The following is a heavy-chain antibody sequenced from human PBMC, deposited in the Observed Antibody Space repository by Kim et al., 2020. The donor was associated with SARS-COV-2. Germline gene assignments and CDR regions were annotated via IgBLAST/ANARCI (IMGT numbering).Heavy chain of an antibody. J-gene: IGHJ4*02. D-gene: IGHD5-18*01. CDR1: GGSISSSSYY. Sequence: SETLSLTCTVSGGSISSSSYYWGWIRQPPGKGLEWIGSIYYSGSTYYNPSLKSRVTISVDTSKNQFSLKLSSVTAADTAVYYCARQDDTAMEPFDYRGQG. CDR3: ARQDDTAMEPFDY. CDR2: IYYSGST. V-gene: IGHV4-39*01.